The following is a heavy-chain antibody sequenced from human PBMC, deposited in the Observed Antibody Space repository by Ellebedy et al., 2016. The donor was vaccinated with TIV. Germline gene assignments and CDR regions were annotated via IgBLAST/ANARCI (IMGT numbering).Heavy chain of an antibody. D-gene: IGHD4-17*01. CDR3: ASGLTGDYGAFDV. V-gene: IGHV3-7*03. Sequence: GESLKISCAASGFTFSSYAMRWVRQAPGKGLEWVANIADDGREENYVDSVRGRFTISRDNAKNLLSLHMNTLRAEDTAVYYCASGLTGDYGAFDVWGPGTMVTVSS. CDR2: IADDGREE. CDR1: GFTFSSYA. J-gene: IGHJ3*01.